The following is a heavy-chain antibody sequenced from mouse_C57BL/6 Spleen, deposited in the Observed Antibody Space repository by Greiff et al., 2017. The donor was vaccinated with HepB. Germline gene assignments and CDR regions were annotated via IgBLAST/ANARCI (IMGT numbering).Heavy chain of an antibody. CDR2: INYDGSST. J-gene: IGHJ1*03. CDR3: ARDDGSSYWYFDV. Sequence: EVQLVESEGGLVQPGSSMKLSCTASGFTFSDYYMAWVRQVPEKGLEWVANINYDGSSTYYLDSLKSRFIISRDNAKNILYLQMSSLKSEDTATYYCARDDGSSYWYFDVWGTGTTVTVSS. V-gene: IGHV5-16*01. D-gene: IGHD1-1*01. CDR1: GFTFSDYY.